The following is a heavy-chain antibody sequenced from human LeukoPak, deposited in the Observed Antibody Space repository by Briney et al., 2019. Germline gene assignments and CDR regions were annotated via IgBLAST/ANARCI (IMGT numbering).Heavy chain of an antibody. D-gene: IGHD2-2*01. Sequence: SETLSLTCTVSGGSISGYYWSWMRQSAGNRLEWIGRIFTTGSTNYNPSLKSRVTMSVDTSNNQFSLKLSSVTAADTAVYYCARGQLRRYYYYYYMDVWGKGTTVTVSS. CDR1: GGSISGYY. CDR3: ARGQLRRYYYYYYMDV. CDR2: IFTTGST. V-gene: IGHV4-4*07. J-gene: IGHJ6*03.